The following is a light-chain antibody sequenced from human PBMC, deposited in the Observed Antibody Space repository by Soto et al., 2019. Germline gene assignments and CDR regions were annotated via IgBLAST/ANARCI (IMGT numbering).Light chain of an antibody. J-gene: IGKJ3*01. CDR3: QTYTGAAFP. CDR1: QGMSNY. CDR2: AAS. Sequence: DIQMTQSPSSLSASVGDIVTITCRASQGMSNYLACYQQKPGKVPKLLIYAASTLQSGVPSRFSGSRSGTDFTRTISGLQHEDVAPCYCQTYTGAAFPFGP. V-gene: IGKV1-27*01.